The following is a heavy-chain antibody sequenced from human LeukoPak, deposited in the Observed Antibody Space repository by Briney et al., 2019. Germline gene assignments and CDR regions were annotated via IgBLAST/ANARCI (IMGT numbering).Heavy chain of an antibody. V-gene: IGHV3-7*01. CDR2: IKQDRSEK. Sequence: PGGSLRLSCAASGFTFSSYSMSWVRQAPGKGLEWVANIKQDRSEKYYVDSVKGRFTISRDNAKNSLYLQMNSLRAEDTAVYYCARHNSGVYAIPGGRYYYYMDVWGKGTTVTVSS. J-gene: IGHJ6*03. D-gene: IGHD2-8*01. CDR1: GFTFSSYS. CDR3: ARHNSGVYAIPGGRYYYYMDV.